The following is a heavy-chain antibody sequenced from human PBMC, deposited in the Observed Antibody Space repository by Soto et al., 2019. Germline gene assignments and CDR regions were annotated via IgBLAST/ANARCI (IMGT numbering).Heavy chain of an antibody. V-gene: IGHV3-30-3*01. CDR2: ISYDGSNK. Sequence: QVQLVESGGGVVQPGRSLRLSCAASGFTFSSYAMHWVRQAPGKGLEWVAVISYDGSNKYYADSVKGRFTISRDNSKNTLYLQMNSLRAEDTAEYYCARDSSGGYYGMDVWGQGTTVTVSS. CDR3: ARDSSGGYYGMDV. D-gene: IGHD3-22*01. J-gene: IGHJ6*02. CDR1: GFTFSSYA.